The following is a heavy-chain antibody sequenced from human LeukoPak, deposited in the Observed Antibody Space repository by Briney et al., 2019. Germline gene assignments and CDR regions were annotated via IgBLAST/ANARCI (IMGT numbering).Heavy chain of an antibody. CDR2: ISGSSSYI. J-gene: IGHJ4*02. Sequence: GGSLRLSCAASGFTFSSYSMNWVRQAPGKGLEWVSSISGSSSYIYYADSVKGRFTISRDNAKNSLYLQMNSLRAEDTAVYYCARDLGDSWFDYWGQGTLVTVSS. CDR3: ARDLGDSWFDY. D-gene: IGHD3-10*01. CDR1: GFTFSSYS. V-gene: IGHV3-21*01.